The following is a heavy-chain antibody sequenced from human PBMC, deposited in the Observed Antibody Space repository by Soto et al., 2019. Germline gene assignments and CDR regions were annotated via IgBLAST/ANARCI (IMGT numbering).Heavy chain of an antibody. CDR2: IYWDDDK. Sequence: QITLKESGPTLVKPTQTLTLTCTFSGFSLSTDGVGVGWIRQPPGKALEWLALIYWDDDKRYSPSLNSRLTIAKDNSKNQVVLTMTNMDPVDTATYYCAPSRPPRLLDYWGQGTLVTVSS. J-gene: IGHJ4*02. CDR3: APSRPPRLLDY. CDR1: GFSLSTDGVG. D-gene: IGHD6-6*01. V-gene: IGHV2-5*02.